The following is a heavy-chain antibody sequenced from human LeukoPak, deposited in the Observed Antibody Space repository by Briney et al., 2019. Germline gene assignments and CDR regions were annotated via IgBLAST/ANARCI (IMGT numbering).Heavy chain of an antibody. CDR2: INPNSGGT. CDR3: ARAGSGRNFDY. Sequence: GASVKVSCEASGYTFSGYCMHWVRQAPGQGLEWMGRINPNSGGTNYEQQFQGRVTMTRDTSISTAYMELSRLRSDDTAVYCCARAGSGRNFDYWGEGTLVTVSS. V-gene: IGHV1-2*06. J-gene: IGHJ4*02. D-gene: IGHD1-26*01. CDR1: GYTFSGYC.